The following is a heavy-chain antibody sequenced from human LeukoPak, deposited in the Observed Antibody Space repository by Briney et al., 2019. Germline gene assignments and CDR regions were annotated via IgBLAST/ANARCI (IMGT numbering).Heavy chain of an antibody. J-gene: IGHJ4*02. CDR1: GDTFSRYG. Sequence: GASVKVSCKASGDTFSRYGISWVRQAPGQGLEWMGGIIPIFGTANYAQKFQGRVTITADESTSTACMELSSLRSEDTAVYYCAREDGELDYWGQGTLVTVSS. CDR2: IIPIFGTA. D-gene: IGHD4-17*01. V-gene: IGHV1-69*13. CDR3: AREDGELDY.